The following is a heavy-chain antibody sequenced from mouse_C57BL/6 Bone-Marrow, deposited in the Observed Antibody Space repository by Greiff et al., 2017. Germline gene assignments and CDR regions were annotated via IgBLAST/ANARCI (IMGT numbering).Heavy chain of an antibody. D-gene: IGHD1-1*01. J-gene: IGHJ1*03. CDR3: ARESYGSSYVNWYFDV. CDR1: GYTFTSYG. V-gene: IGHV1-81*01. Sequence: QVQLQQSGAELARPGASVKLSCKASGYTFTSYGISWVEQRTGQGLEWIGEIYPRSGNTYYNEKFTGKATLTADKSSSTAYMELRSLTSEDSAVYFCARESYGSSYVNWYFDVWGTGTTVTVSS. CDR2: IYPRSGNT.